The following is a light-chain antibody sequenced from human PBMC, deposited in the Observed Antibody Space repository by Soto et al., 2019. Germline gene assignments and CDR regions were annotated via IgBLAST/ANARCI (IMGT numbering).Light chain of an antibody. J-gene: IGLJ1*01. CDR3: CSYAGSYTSPYV. CDR2: DVT. CDR1: SSDVGDYSY. V-gene: IGLV2-11*01. Sequence: ALAQPRSVSGSPGQSVTISCTGTSSDVGDYSYVSWYQQHPGKAPKLIIYDVTKRPSGVPDRFSGSKSGNTASLTISGLQAEDEADYFCCSYAGSYTSPYVFGTGTKVTVL.